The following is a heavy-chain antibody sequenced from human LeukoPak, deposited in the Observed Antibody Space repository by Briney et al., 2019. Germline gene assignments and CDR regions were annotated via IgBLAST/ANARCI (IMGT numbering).Heavy chain of an antibody. V-gene: IGHV3-23*01. CDR3: AKVRMITMIAYDAFDI. D-gene: IGHD3-22*01. CDR1: GFTFSTYA. CDR2: ISGSSSST. Sequence: GGSLRLSCAASGFTFSTYAMNWVRQAPGKGLEWVSAISGSSSSTYYADSVKGRFTISRDNSKNTLYLQMNSLRAEDTAVYYCAKVRMITMIAYDAFDIWGQGTMVTVSS. J-gene: IGHJ3*02.